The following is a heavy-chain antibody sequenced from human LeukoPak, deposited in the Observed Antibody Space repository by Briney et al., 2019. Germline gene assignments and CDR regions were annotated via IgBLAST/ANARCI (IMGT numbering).Heavy chain of an antibody. CDR1: GFSFSNNY. D-gene: IGHD2-15*01. CDR3: ASDSYSPEYFQH. J-gene: IGHJ1*01. Sequence: PGGSLRLSCAASGFSFSNNYMSWVRQAPGKGLEWVSVIYSGGSTLYADSVKGRFTISRDNSKNTLYLQMNSLRAEDTAVYNCASDSYSPEYFQHWGQGTLVTVSS. CDR2: IYSGGST. V-gene: IGHV3-66*01.